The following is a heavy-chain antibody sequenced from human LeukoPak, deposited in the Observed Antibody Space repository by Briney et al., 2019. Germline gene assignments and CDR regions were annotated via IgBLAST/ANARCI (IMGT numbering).Heavy chain of an antibody. CDR3: ARQYSSGWYNWFDP. V-gene: IGHV4-34*01. CDR2: INHSGST. Sequence: PSETLSLTCAVYGGSFSGYYWSWIRQPPGKGLEWIGEINHSGSTDYNPSLKSRVTISVDTSKSQFSLKLSSVTAADTAVYYCARQYSSGWYNWFDPWGQGTLVTVSS. D-gene: IGHD6-19*01. J-gene: IGHJ5*02. CDR1: GGSFSGYY.